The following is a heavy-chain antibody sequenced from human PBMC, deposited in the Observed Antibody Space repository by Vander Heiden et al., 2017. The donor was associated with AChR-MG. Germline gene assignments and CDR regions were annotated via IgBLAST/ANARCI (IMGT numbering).Heavy chain of an antibody. J-gene: IGHJ6*01. CDR2: IRYDGDEK. CDR1: GFSFSDYG. CDR3: AKGPRYLVTPYVTGLDV. D-gene: IGHD2-21*01. Sequence: QVQLVESGGGVVQPGGSLRLSCAATGFSFSDYGMHWVRQAPGKGLEWVAFIRYDGDEKYSADSGNGRVSISRDNSENTLDLQMSSLRAEETAVYFCAKGPRYLVTPYVTGLDVWCEGATVNVS. V-gene: IGHV3-30*02.